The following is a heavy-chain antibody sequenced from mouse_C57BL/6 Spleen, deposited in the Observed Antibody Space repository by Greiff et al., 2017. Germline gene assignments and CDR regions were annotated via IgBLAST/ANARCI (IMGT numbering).Heavy chain of an antibody. J-gene: IGHJ2*01. V-gene: IGHV1-81*01. CDR3: ARTLPGDY. CDR2: IYPRSGNT. CDR1: GYTFTSYG. D-gene: IGHD4-1*01. Sequence: QVQLQQSGAELARPGASVKLSCKASGYTFTSYGISWVKQTPGQGLEWIGEIYPRSGNTYYNEKFKGKATLTADKSSSTAYMELRSLTSEDSAVYICARTLPGDYWGQGTTLTVSS.